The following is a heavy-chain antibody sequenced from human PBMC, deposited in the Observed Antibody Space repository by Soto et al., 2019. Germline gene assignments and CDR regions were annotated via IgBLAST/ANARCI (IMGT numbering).Heavy chain of an antibody. V-gene: IGHV3-21*01. Sequence: GGSLRLSCAASGFTFSSYSMNWVRQAPGKGLEWVSSISSSSSYIYYADSVKGRFTISRDKAKNSLYLQMNSLRAEDTAVYYCARDGAGSLTLRDYYMDVWGKGTTVTVSS. CDR3: ARDGAGSLTLRDYYMDV. J-gene: IGHJ6*03. CDR1: GFTFSSYS. CDR2: ISSSSSYI. D-gene: IGHD2-15*01.